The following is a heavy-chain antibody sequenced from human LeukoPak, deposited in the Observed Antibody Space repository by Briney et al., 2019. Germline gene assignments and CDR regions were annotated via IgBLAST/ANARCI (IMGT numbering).Heavy chain of an antibody. CDR3: ARDGITIFGVVTYYGMDV. D-gene: IGHD3-3*01. V-gene: IGHV1-69*01. CDR1: GGTFSSYA. Sequence: SVKVSCKASGGTFSSYAISWVRQAPGQGLEWMGGIIPIFGTANYAQKFQGRVTITADESTSTAYMELSSLRSEDTAVYYCARDGITIFGVVTYYGMDVWGQGTTVTVSS. J-gene: IGHJ6*02. CDR2: IIPIFGTA.